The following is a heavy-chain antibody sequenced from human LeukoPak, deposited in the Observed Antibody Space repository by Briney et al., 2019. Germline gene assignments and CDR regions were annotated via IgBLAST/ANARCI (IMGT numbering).Heavy chain of an antibody. CDR1: GYTFTGYY. D-gene: IGHD5-18*01. J-gene: IGHJ5*02. CDR2: VNPYSGDT. CDR3: ARDLYSYKRGFDP. V-gene: IGHV1-2*02. Sequence: GASVKVSCKASGYTFTGYYIHWVRQAPGQGLEWMGWVNPYSGDTNYAQQFQGRVTMTRDTSISTAYMELSFLGSDDTAVYYCARDLYSYKRGFDPWGQGTLVTVSS.